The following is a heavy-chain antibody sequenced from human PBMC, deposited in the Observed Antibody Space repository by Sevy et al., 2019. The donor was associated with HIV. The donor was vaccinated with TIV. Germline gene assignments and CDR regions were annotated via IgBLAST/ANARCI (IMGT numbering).Heavy chain of an antibody. CDR3: ASCYDESSGYSPFYYYGMDL. Sequence: ASVKVSCKASGGTFSNYAISWVRQAPGQGLEWMGGFIPMFDTANSAQKFQGRVTLTADGSTSTAYMELSSLSSEDTAGYYCASCYDESSGYSPFYYYGMDLWGQGTTVTASS. V-gene: IGHV1-69*13. J-gene: IGHJ6*02. CDR2: FIPMFDTA. D-gene: IGHD3-22*01. CDR1: GGTFSNYA.